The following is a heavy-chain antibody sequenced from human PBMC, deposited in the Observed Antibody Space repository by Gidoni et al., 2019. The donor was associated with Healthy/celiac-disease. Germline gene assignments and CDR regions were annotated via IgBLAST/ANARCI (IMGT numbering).Heavy chain of an antibody. Sequence: QVQLQESGPGLVQPSQTLSLTCPVSGGSISSGGYSWSWIRQHPGKGLDGIGYIYYSGSTYNNPSRKSRVTISVDTSKNQFSRKLSSVTAADTAVYYCARAPRRLNFDYWGQGTLVTVSS. CDR2: IYYSGST. J-gene: IGHJ4*02. V-gene: IGHV4-31*03. CDR1: GGSISSGGYS. CDR3: ARAPRRLNFDY.